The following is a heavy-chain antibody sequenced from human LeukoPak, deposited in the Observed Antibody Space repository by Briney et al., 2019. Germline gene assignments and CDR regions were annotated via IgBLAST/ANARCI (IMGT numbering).Heavy chain of an antibody. CDR3: AKDPNRGYGDYEY. CDR2: ISYDGSNK. J-gene: IGHJ4*02. Sequence: GGSLRLSCAASGFTFSSYGMHWVRQAPGKGLEWVAVISYDGSNKYYADSVKGRFTISRDNSKNTLYLQMNGLRAEDTAVYYCAKDPNRGYGDYEYWGQGTLVTVSS. D-gene: IGHD4-17*01. V-gene: IGHV3-30*18. CDR1: GFTFSSYG.